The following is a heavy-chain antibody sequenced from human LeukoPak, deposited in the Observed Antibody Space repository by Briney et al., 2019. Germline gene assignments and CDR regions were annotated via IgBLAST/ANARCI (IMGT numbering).Heavy chain of an antibody. J-gene: IGHJ3*02. CDR1: GFTFSSYS. Sequence: GGSLRLSCAASGFTFSSYSMNWVRQAPGKGLEWVSSISSSSSYIYYADSVKGRFTISRDNAKNSLYLQMNSLRAEDTAVHYCARSAEYYYDSSLHAFDIWGQGTMVTVSS. CDR3: ARSAEYYYDSSLHAFDI. V-gene: IGHV3-21*01. CDR2: ISSSSSYI. D-gene: IGHD3-22*01.